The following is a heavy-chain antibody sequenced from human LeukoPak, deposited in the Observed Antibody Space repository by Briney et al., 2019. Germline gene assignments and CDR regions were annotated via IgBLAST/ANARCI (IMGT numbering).Heavy chain of an antibody. CDR2: IYGSGSA. Sequence: GGSLRLSCAASGFTVSNNYINWVRQAPGKGLEWVSLIYGSGSADYADSVKGRFTISRGNSMNTVYLQMNSLRAGDTAVYYCARINFGDDYWGQGTLVTVSS. CDR1: GFTVSNNY. V-gene: IGHV3-66*01. D-gene: IGHD4-17*01. CDR3: ARINFGDDY. J-gene: IGHJ4*02.